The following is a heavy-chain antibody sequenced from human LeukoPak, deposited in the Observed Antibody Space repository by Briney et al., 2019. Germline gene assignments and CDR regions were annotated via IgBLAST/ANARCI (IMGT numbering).Heavy chain of an antibody. J-gene: IGHJ5*02. CDR2: IYTSGST. V-gene: IGHV4-4*07. D-gene: IGHD2-21*01. CDR3: ARVVNRVLFDL. Sequence: PSETLSLTCTASGGSISGHYWNWIRQPAGKGLEWIGRIYTSGSTNYNPSLKSRVTMSVDTSMNQLSLKLSSVTAADTAIYYCARVVNRVLFDLWGQGTLVTVSS. CDR1: GGSISGHY.